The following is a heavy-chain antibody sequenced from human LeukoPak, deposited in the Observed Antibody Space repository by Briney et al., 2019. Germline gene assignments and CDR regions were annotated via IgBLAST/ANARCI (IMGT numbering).Heavy chain of an antibody. CDR1: GGSISSSSYY. D-gene: IGHD5-12*01. CDR3: ARHGYSGYSYYFDY. CDR2: IYYSGST. J-gene: IGHJ4*02. Sequence: SETLSLTCTASGGSISSSSYYWGWIRQPPGKGLEWIGSIYYSGSTYYNPSLKSRVTTSVDTSKNQFSLKLSSVTAADTAVYYCARHGYSGYSYYFDYWGQGTLVTVSS. V-gene: IGHV4-39*01.